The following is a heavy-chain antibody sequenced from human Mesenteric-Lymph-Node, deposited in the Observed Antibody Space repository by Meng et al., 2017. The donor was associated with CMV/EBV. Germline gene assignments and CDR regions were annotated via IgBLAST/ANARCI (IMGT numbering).Heavy chain of an antibody. Sequence: ASVKVSCKASGYTFTSYYMHWVRQAPGQGLEWMGWMSPNSGDTNYAEKFQGRVTMTRDTSISTAYMELSRLRSDDTAVYYCARGGMVAAPPLYYGLDVWGQGTTVTVSS. CDR1: GYTFTSYY. J-gene: IGHJ6*02. V-gene: IGHV1-2*02. CDR3: ARGGMVAAPPLYYGLDV. D-gene: IGHD6-13*01. CDR2: MSPNSGDT.